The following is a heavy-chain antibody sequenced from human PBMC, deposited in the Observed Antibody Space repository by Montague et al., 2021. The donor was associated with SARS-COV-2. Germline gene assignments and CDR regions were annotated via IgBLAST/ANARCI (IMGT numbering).Heavy chain of an antibody. D-gene: IGHD3-22*01. V-gene: IGHV4-59*01. J-gene: IGHJ4*02. CDR1: GGSISSYY. Sequence: SETLSLTCTVSGGSISSYYWSWIRQPPGKGLEWIGYIYYSGSTNYNPSLKSRVTMSVDTPKNQFSLKLTSVTAADTAVYYCARGRDGYYHRSALFDYWGQGTLVTVSS. CDR2: IYYSGST. CDR3: ARGRDGYYHRSALFDY.